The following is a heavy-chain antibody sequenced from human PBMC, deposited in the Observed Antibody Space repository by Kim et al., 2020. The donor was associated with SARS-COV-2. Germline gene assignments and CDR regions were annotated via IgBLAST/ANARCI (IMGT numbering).Heavy chain of an antibody. J-gene: IGHJ4*02. Sequence: QGRVTITADESTSTAYMELSSLRSEDTAVYYCARGPEEGGYSYGQYYFDYWGQGTLVTVSS. D-gene: IGHD5-18*01. V-gene: IGHV1-69*01. CDR3: ARGPEEGGYSYGQYYFDY.